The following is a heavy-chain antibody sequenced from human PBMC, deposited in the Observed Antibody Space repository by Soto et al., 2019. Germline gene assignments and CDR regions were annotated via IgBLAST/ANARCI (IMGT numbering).Heavy chain of an antibody. CDR3: AKAKNDYNWDNRPPFDY. CDR2: ISANDVGT. Sequence: GGSLRLSCEASGFTLRNYAMTWLRQAPGKGLEWVSLISANDVGTYYAESVKTRFTISTDQSRNTVYLQMDSLRADDTAIYYCAKAKNDYNWDNRPPFDYWGQGXLVTVSS. D-gene: IGHD1-20*01. CDR1: GFTLRNYA. J-gene: IGHJ4*02. V-gene: IGHV3-23*01.